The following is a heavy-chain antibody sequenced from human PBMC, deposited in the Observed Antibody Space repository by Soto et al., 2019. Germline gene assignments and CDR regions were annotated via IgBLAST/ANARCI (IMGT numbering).Heavy chain of an antibody. CDR3: ASRGYSYAFSLGTDV. Sequence: PSETLSLTCTVSGGSISSGGYCWSWIRQHPGKGLEWIGYIYYSGSTYYNPSLKSRVTISVDTSKNQFSLKLSSVTAADTAVYYCASRGYSYAFSLGTDVWGQGTTVTVSS. J-gene: IGHJ6*02. CDR2: IYYSGST. CDR1: GGSISSGGYC. D-gene: IGHD5-18*01. V-gene: IGHV4-31*03.